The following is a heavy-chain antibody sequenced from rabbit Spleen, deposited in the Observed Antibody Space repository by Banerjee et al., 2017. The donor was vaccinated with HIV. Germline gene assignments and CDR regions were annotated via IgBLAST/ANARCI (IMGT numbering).Heavy chain of an antibody. CDR3: ARDLAGAIGWNFYL. CDR1: GVSLHDKDV. V-gene: IGHV1S45*01. Sequence: QQQLEESGGGLVQPEGSLTLTCKASGVSLHDKDVMCWVRQAPGKGLEWIACINAVTGKAVYANWVNGRFTISRTSSTAVTLQMTSLAGADTATYFCARDLAGAIGWNFYLWGPGTLVTVS. J-gene: IGHJ4*01. D-gene: IGHD4-1*01. CDR2: INAVTGKA.